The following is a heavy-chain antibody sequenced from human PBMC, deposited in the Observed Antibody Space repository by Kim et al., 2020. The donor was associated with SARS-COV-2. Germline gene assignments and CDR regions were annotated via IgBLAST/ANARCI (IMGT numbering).Heavy chain of an antibody. V-gene: IGHV3-30*04. Sequence: GGSLRLSCAASGFTFSSYAMHWVRQAPGKGLEWVAVISYDGSNKYYADSVKGRFTISRDNSKNTLYLQMNSLRAEDTAVYYCARVGVLLWFGESTFDYWGQGTLVTVST. CDR2: ISYDGSNK. CDR3: ARVGVLLWFGESTFDY. J-gene: IGHJ4*02. CDR1: GFTFSSYA. D-gene: IGHD3-10*01.